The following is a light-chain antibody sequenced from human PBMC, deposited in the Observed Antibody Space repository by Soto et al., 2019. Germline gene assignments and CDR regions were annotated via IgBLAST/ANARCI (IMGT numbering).Light chain of an antibody. CDR1: SSDIGGYNS. J-gene: IGLJ1*01. Sequence: QSSLPHAPSASCSPGHSVTISCTGTSSDIGGYNSVSWYQQHPGKAPKVMIYDVSKRPSGVPDRFSGSKSGNTASLTVSALQAEDEADHYCSSYTDRNNLVLGNGTKATVL. CDR3: SSYTDRNNLV. V-gene: IGLV2-8*01. CDR2: DVS.